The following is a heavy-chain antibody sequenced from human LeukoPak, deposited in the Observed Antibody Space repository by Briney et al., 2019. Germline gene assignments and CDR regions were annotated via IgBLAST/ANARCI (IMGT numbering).Heavy chain of an antibody. J-gene: IGHJ4*02. CDR1: GYTFTGYY. CDR3: AKSWVLGIVGATTLDFDY. V-gene: IGHV1-2*02. D-gene: IGHD1-26*01. CDR2: INPNSGGT. Sequence: ASVKVSCKASGYTFTGYYMHWVRQAPGQGLEWMGWINPNSGGTNYAQKFQGRVTMTRDTSISTAYMELNSLRAEDTAVYYCAKSWVLGIVGATTLDFDYWGQGTLVTVSS.